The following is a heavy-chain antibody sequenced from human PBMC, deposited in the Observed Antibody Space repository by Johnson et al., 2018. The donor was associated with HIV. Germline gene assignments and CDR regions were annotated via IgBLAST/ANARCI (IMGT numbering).Heavy chain of an antibody. D-gene: IGHD3-10*01. CDR3: ARNRGDSPPDAFDI. V-gene: IGHV3-64*01. Sequence: VQVVESGGGLVQPGGSLRLSCAASGFTFSSYAMHWVRQAPGKGLEYVSAISSNGGSTYYANSVKGRFTISRDNSKNTLYLQMGSLRAEDMAVYYCARNRGDSPPDAFDIWGQGTMVTVSS. J-gene: IGHJ3*02. CDR1: GFTFSSYA. CDR2: ISSNGGST.